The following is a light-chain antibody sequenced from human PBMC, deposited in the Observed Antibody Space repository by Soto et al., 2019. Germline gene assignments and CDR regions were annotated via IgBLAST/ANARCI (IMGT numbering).Light chain of an antibody. Sequence: QVTQSPPSLSASVGDRVTIPCRASQGVSSSLAWYHQQPGKAPKLLIYAATTLQSGVPSRFSGSGSGTEFTLTISSLQPDDFATYYCQQYNSYSGTFGHGTKVDIK. V-gene: IGKV1-9*01. CDR1: QGVSSS. CDR3: QQYNSYSGT. CDR2: AAT. J-gene: IGKJ1*01.